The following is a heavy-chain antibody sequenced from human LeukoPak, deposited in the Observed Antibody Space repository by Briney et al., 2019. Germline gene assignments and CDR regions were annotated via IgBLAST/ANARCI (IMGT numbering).Heavy chain of an antibody. J-gene: IGHJ4*02. CDR3: ARGIVDTAMVFD. V-gene: IGHV4-59*01. D-gene: IGHD5-18*01. CDR2: IYYSGST. CDR1: GASISSYY. Sequence: WETLSLTCTVSGASISSYYWSWIRQPPGKGLEWIGYIYYSGSTSYNPSLMSRVTISVDTSKNQLSLKLSSVTAADTAVYYCARGIVDTAMVFDWGQGTLVTVSS.